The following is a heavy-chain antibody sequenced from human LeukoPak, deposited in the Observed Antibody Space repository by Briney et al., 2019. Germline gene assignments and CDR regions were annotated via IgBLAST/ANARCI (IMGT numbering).Heavy chain of an antibody. D-gene: IGHD3-3*01. CDR1: GYTFTNYW. Sequence: ASVKVSCKASGYTFTNYWIQWVRQAPGQGLEWMGLINPDGGSTAYAHRLQGRVTMTRDTSISTAYMELSRLRSDDTAVYYCATFGVVTNSIYYYYGMDVWGQGTTVTVSS. V-gene: IGHV1-2*02. J-gene: IGHJ6*02. CDR3: ATFGVVTNSIYYYYGMDV. CDR2: INPDGGST.